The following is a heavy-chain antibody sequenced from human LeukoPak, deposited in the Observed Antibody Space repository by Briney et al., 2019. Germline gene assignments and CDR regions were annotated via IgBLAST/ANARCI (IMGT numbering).Heavy chain of an antibody. CDR1: GFTFSSYA. V-gene: IGHV3-23*01. CDR2: ISGSGGST. D-gene: IGHD2-2*02. J-gene: IGHJ3*02. Sequence: GGSLTLSCAASGFTFSSYAMSWVRQAPGKGLEWVSAISGSGGSTYYADSVKGRFTISRDNSKNTLYLQMNSLRAEDTAVYYCANPPTLGYCSSTSCYTEGDAFDIWGQGTMVTVSS. CDR3: ANPPTLGYCSSTSCYTEGDAFDI.